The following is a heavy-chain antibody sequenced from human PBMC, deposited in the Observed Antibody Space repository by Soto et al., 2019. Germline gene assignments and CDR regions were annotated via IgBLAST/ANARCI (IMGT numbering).Heavy chain of an antibody. D-gene: IGHD6-19*01. Sequence: EVQLLESGGGLVRPGGSLRLSCAGSGFEVGSYAVGWVRQAPGEGLEWVSVISGSGDGTNYADSVTGRFTISRDKSKNMLYLQMNSLRAEDTAVYYCAKRMGGESSGWFDFWGQGTLVTVSS. CDR3: AKRMGGESSGWFDF. J-gene: IGHJ4*02. CDR1: GFEVGSYA. CDR2: ISGSGDGT. V-gene: IGHV3-23*01.